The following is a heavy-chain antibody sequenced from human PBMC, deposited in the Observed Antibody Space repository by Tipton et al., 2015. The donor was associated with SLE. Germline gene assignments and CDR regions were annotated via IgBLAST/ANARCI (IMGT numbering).Heavy chain of an antibody. CDR3: ARHKLGFSWSYFDS. D-gene: IGHD3-3*01. Sequence: LRLSCAASGFTFSSYWMSWVRQPPGKGLEWIGYISFSGLTNYNPSVRSRVSTSMDTSKNQFSLQMSSVTAADTALYYCARHKLGFSWSYFDSWGQGTLVTVSS. V-gene: IGHV4-59*08. J-gene: IGHJ4*02. CDR2: ISFSGLT. CDR1: GFTFSSYW.